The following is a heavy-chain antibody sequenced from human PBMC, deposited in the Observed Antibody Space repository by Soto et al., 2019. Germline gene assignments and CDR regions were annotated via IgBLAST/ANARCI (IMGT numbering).Heavy chain of an antibody. V-gene: IGHV3-23*01. D-gene: IGHD4-4*01. J-gene: IGHJ6*02. Sequence: EVQLLESGGGLVRPGGSLRLSCAASGFTFSSNGMSWVRQAPGKGLEWVSGISGSGGTANYADSVKGRLTIPRDNSKNTLYLQMHSLRVEDTAVYYCAKDHSTLWGQGTTVTVS. CDR2: ISGSGGTA. CDR3: AKDHSTL. CDR1: GFTFSSNG.